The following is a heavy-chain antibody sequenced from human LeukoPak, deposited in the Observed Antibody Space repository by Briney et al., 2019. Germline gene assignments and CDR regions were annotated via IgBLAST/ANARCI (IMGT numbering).Heavy chain of an antibody. CDR3: ARGGRFGELSSSL. CDR1: GFTFSSYW. Sequence: QTGGSLRLSCAASGFTFSSYWMHWVRQAPGKGLAWVSRINTDGSSTSNADSVKGRFTVSRDNAKNTLYLQLSSLRAEDTAVYYCARGGRFGELSSSLWGQGTLVTVSS. CDR2: INTDGSST. V-gene: IGHV3-74*01. J-gene: IGHJ4*02. D-gene: IGHD3-10*01.